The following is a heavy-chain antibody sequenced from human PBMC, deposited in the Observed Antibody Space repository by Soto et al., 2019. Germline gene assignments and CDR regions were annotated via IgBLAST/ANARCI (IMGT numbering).Heavy chain of an antibody. CDR1: GDTFASFG. D-gene: IGHD3-10*01. CDR3: ARDQESITDRILQY. CDR2: ISAYNRNT. V-gene: IGHV1-18*01. J-gene: IGHJ4*02. Sequence: GASVKVSCKASGDTFASFGFSWVRQAPGQGLEWLGWISAYNRNTHYAQKVRDRVTLTTDTSTNTAYMELRSLTSDDTAVYYCARDQESITDRILQYWGQGTRVTVSS.